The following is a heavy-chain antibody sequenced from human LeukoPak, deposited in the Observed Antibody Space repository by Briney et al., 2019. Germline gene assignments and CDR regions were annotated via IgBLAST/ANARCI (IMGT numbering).Heavy chain of an antibody. J-gene: IGHJ6*04. V-gene: IGHV3-30*18. CDR2: IPYDGSNK. D-gene: IGHD6-19*01. Sequence: GRSLRLSCAASGFTFSSYGMHWVRQAPGKGLEWVAVIPYDGSNKYYADSVKGRFTISRDNSKNTVYLQMNSLRAEDTAVYYFAKQGGSGWNYYYGMDVWGKGTTVTVSS. CDR1: GFTFSSYG. CDR3: AKQGGSGWNYYYGMDV.